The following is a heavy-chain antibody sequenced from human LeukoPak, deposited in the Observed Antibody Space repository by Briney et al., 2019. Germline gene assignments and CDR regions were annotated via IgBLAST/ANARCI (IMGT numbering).Heavy chain of an antibody. CDR1: GFTFSSYA. CDR2: ISGSGGST. V-gene: IGHV3-23*01. Sequence: TGGSLRLSCAASGFTFSSYAMSWVRQAPGKGLEWVSAISGSGGSTYYADSVKGRFTISRDNSKNTLYLQMNSLRAEDRAVYYCAKARYYDILTGYLYYFDYWGQGTLVTVSS. J-gene: IGHJ4*02. D-gene: IGHD3-9*01. CDR3: AKARYYDILTGYLYYFDY.